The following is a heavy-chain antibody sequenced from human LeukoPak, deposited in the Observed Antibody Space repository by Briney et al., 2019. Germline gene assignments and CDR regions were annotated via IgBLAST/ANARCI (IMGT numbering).Heavy chain of an antibody. D-gene: IGHD5-18*01. CDR1: GDSVSTYY. CDR3: ARSRSGYSYDHAAFEI. CDR2: IDHRGST. J-gene: IGHJ3*02. V-gene: IGHV4-59*02. Sequence: SETLSLTCTVSGDSVSTYYWSWIRQPPGKGLEWIAYIDHRGSTTYNPSLRSRVTISVDTSRNQFSLKLYSVTAADTAVYYCARSRSGYSYDHAAFEIWGQGTMVTVSS.